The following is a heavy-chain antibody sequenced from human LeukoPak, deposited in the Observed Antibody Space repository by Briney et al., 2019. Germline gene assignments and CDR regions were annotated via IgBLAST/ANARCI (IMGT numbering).Heavy chain of an antibody. D-gene: IGHD2-2*01. Sequence: GGSLRLSCAASGFTFSSYAMSWVRQAPGKGLEWVSAISGSGGSTYYADSVKGRFTISRDNSKNTLYLQMNSLRAEDTAVYYCAKGPRVVPAAIRRVYFDYWGQGTLVTVSS. CDR3: AKGPRVVPAAIRRVYFDY. J-gene: IGHJ4*02. V-gene: IGHV3-23*01. CDR1: GFTFSSYA. CDR2: ISGSGGST.